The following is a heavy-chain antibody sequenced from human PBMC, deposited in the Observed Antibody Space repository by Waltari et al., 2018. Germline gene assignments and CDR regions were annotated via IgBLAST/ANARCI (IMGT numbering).Heavy chain of an antibody. CDR3: ARVYDSSGYYWRGFDY. CDR2: IYYSGST. CDR1: GGSISSYY. V-gene: IGHV4-59*01. J-gene: IGHJ4*02. D-gene: IGHD3-22*01. Sequence: QVQLQESGPGLVKPSETLSLTCPVSGGSISSYYWSWIRQPQGKGLEWIGYIYYSGSTNYNPSLKSRVTISVDTSKNQFSLKLSSVTAADTAVYYCARVYDSSGYYWRGFDYWGQGTLVTVSS.